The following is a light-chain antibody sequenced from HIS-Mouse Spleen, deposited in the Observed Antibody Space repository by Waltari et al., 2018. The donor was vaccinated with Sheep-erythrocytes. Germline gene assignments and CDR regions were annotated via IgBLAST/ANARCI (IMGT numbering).Light chain of an antibody. Sequence: SYELTQPPSVSVSPGQPASITRPGDYLGDKYACWYQQKPGQSPVLVIYQDSKRPSGIPERFSGSNSGNTATLTISGTQAMDEADYYCQAWDSSTVVFGGGTKLTVL. V-gene: IGLV3-1*01. CDR2: QDS. CDR1: YLGDKY. CDR3: QAWDSSTVV. J-gene: IGLJ2*01.